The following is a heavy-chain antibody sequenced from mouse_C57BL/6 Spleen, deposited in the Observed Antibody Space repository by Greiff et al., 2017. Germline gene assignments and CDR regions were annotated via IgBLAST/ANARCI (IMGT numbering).Heavy chain of an antibody. D-gene: IGHD1-1*01. CDR3: ARTDYYGSSYGAWFAY. CDR2: ILPGSGST. CDR1: GYTFTGYW. J-gene: IGHJ3*01. Sequence: QVQLKESGAELMKPGASVKLSCKATGYTFTGYWIEWVKQRPGHGLEWVGEILPGSGSTNYNEKFKGKATFTADTSSNTAYMQLSSLTTEDSAIYYCARTDYYGSSYGAWFAYWGQGTLVTVSA. V-gene: IGHV1-9*01.